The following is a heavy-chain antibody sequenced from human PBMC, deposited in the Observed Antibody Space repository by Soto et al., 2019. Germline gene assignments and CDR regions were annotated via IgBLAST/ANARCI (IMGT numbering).Heavy chain of an antibody. V-gene: IGHV3-48*02. CDR1: GFTFSSYS. CDR3: ARAQIGARRGIDYGFDY. J-gene: IGHJ4*02. Sequence: GGSLRLSCAASGFTFSSYSMNWVRQAPGKGLEWVSYISSSSSTIYYADSMKGLFTISRDNAKNSLYLQMNSLRDEDTAVYDCARAQIGARRGIDYGFDYWGQGTLVTVSS. D-gene: IGHD4-17*01. CDR2: ISSSSSTI.